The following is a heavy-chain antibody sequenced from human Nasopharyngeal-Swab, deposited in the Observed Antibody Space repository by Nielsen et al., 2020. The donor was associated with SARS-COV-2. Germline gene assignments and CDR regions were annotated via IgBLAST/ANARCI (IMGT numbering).Heavy chain of an antibody. CDR2: ITWDGGGT. Sequence: GESLKISCAASGFTFDDYMMHWVRQGPGKGLEWVSLITWDGGGTYYADSVEGRFTISRDNSNSSLFLPMNSLRPEDTGLYFCAKDSWTGDSYGSGSLFHSWGQGAQVTVSS. CDR3: AKDSWTGDSYGSGSLFHS. D-gene: IGHD3-10*01. CDR1: GFTFDDYM. V-gene: IGHV3-43*01. J-gene: IGHJ4*02.